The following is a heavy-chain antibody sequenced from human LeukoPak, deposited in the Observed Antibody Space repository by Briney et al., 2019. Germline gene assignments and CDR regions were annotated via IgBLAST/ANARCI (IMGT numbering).Heavy chain of an antibody. D-gene: IGHD2-2*01. CDR1: GGTFSSYA. V-gene: IGHV1-69*05. CDR3: ARPAEYQRNYGTDAFDI. Sequence: SVKVSCKASGGTFSSYAISWVRQAPGQGLEWMGGIIPIFGTANYAQKFQGRVTITTDESTSTAYMELSSLRSEDTAVYYCARPAEYQRNYGTDAFDIWGQGTMVTVSS. J-gene: IGHJ3*02. CDR2: IIPIFGTA.